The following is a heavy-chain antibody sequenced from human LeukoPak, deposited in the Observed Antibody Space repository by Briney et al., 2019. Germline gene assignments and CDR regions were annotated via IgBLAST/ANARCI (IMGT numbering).Heavy chain of an antibody. CDR2: ISSSSSYI. V-gene: IGHV3-21*01. D-gene: IGHD2-21*02. Sequence: GGSLRLSCAASGFTFSSYSMNWDRQAPGKGLEWVSSISSSSSYIYYADSVKGRFTISRDNAKNSLYLQMNSLRAEDTAVYYCARGVGDTGNNWFDPWGQGTLVTVSS. CDR3: ARGVGDTGNNWFDP. J-gene: IGHJ5*02. CDR1: GFTFSSYS.